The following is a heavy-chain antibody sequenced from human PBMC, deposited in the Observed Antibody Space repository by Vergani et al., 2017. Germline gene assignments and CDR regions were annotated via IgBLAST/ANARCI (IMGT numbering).Heavy chain of an antibody. CDR1: GGSISSGSHY. D-gene: IGHD6-19*01. J-gene: IGHJ4*02. V-gene: IGHV4-61*02. Sequence: QVQLQESGPGLVKPSQTLSLTCTVSGGSISSGSHYWKWIRQPAGEGLEWIGRFHIDGSTTYNPSLKSRVTISVDTSKNQFSLKLSSVTAADTAVYYCARDLDNSAWYTFGYWGQGTLVTVSS. CDR3: ARDLDNSAWYTFGY. CDR2: FHIDGST.